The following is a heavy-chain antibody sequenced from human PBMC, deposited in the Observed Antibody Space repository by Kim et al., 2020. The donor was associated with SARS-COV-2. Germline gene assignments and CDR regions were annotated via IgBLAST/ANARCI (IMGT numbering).Heavy chain of an antibody. CDR3: ARRGSLVGATSHTEYFQH. CDR2: IYPGDSDT. Sequence: GESLKISCKGSGYSFTSYWIGWVRQMPGKGLEWMGIIYPGDSDTRYSPSFQGQVTISADKSISTAYLQWSSLKASDTAMYYCARRGSLVGATSHTEYFQHWGQGTLVTVSS. J-gene: IGHJ1*01. D-gene: IGHD1-26*01. V-gene: IGHV5-51*01. CDR1: GYSFTSYW.